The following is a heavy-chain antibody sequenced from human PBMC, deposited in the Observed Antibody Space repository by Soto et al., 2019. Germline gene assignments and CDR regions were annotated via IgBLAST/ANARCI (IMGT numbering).Heavy chain of an antibody. CDR1: GYTFTGYY. Sequence: ASVKVSCKASGYTFTGYYMHWVRQAPGQGLEWMEWINPNSGGTNYAQKFQGWVTMTRDTSISTAYMELSRLRSDDTAVYYCARVTALTGLDAFDIWGQGTMVTVSS. CDR2: INPNSGGT. J-gene: IGHJ3*02. CDR3: ARVTALTGLDAFDI. D-gene: IGHD2-8*02. V-gene: IGHV1-2*04.